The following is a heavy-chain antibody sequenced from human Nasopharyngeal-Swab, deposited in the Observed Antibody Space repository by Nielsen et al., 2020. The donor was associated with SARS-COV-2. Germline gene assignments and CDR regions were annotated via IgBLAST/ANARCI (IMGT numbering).Heavy chain of an antibody. CDR3: ARLRRDGYNVRALYFDY. J-gene: IGHJ4*02. CDR2: ISSSGSTI. D-gene: IGHD5-24*01. Sequence: GESLKISCAASGFNFSSYEMNWVRQAQGKGLEWFSYISSSGSTIYYADSVKGRFTISRDNAKNSLYLQMNSLRAEDTAVYYCARLRRDGYNVRALYFDYWGQGTLVTVSS. CDR1: GFNFSSYE. V-gene: IGHV3-48*03.